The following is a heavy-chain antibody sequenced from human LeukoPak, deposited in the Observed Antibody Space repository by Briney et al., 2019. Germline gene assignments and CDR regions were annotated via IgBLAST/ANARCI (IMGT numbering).Heavy chain of an antibody. CDR1: GFTFRSYT. V-gene: IGHV3-21*01. D-gene: IGHD3-9*01. CDR3: ARGWTSVLRYFDWSHFDY. Sequence: GGSLRLSCAASGFTFRSYTMNWVRQAPGKGLEWVSSISSSSSYIYYADSVKGRFTISRDNAKNSLYLQMNSLRAEDTAVYYCARGWTSVLRYFDWSHFDYWGQGTLVTVSS. CDR2: ISSSSSYI. J-gene: IGHJ4*02.